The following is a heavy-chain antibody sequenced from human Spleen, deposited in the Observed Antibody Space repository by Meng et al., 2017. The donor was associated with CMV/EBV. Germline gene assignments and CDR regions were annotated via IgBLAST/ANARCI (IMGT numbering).Heavy chain of an antibody. CDR1: TFTSYY. V-gene: IGHV1-46*01. J-gene: IGHJ4*02. CDR2: INPSGGST. D-gene: IGHD2-2*01. Sequence: TFTSYYIHWVRQAPGQGLEWMGIINPSGGSTTYAQKFQGRVTMTRDTSTSTVYMELSSLRSEDTAVYYCARPPYCSATSCYGAPGYWGQGTLVTVSS. CDR3: ARPPYCSATSCYGAPGY.